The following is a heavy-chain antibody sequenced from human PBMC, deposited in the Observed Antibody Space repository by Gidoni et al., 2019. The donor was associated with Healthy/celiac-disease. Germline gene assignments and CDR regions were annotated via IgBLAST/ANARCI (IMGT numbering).Heavy chain of an antibody. CDR1: GGSISSYY. CDR3: ARGDTAMVSGAFDY. D-gene: IGHD5-18*01. V-gene: IGHV4-59*08. CDR2: IYYSGST. J-gene: IGHJ4*02. Sequence: QVQLQESGPGLVKPSETLSLTCTVPGGSISSYYWSWIRQPPGKGLEWIGYIYYSGSTNYNPSLKSRVTISVDTSKNQFSLKLSSVTAADTAVYYCARGDTAMVSGAFDYWGQGTLVTVSS.